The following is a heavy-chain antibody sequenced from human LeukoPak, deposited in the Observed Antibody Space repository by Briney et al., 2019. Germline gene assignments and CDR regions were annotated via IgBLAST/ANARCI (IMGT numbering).Heavy chain of an antibody. CDR3: ARVWSGGIFDY. CDR1: GGSISSGSYY. J-gene: IGHJ4*02. V-gene: IGHV4-61*02. CDR2: IYTSGST. D-gene: IGHD3-3*01. Sequence: SETLSLTCTVSGGSISSGSYYWNWIRQPAGKGLEWIGRIYTSGSTNYNPSLKSRVTISVDTSKNQFSLKLSSVTAADTAVYYCARVWSGGIFDYWGQGTLVTVSS.